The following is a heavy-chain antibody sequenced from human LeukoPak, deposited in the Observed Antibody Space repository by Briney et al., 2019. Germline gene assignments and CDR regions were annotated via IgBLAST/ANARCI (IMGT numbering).Heavy chain of an antibody. D-gene: IGHD2-2*01. Sequence: PGGSLRLSCVASGFTFSSHTMNWVRQAPGKGLEWVSGISGSGRTTYYADSVKGRFTISSDNSKNTLYLEMNSLRVEDTAVYYCAKEGSSTWTYYFDCWGQGILVTVSS. V-gene: IGHV3-23*01. CDR1: GFTFSSHT. CDR3: AKEGSSTWTYYFDC. J-gene: IGHJ4*02. CDR2: ISGSGRTT.